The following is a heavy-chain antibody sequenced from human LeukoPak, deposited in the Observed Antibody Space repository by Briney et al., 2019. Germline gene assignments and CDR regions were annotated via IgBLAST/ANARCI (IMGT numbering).Heavy chain of an antibody. CDR2: INSDGSST. Sequence: GGSLRLSCAASGFTFSSYWMHWVRQAPGKGLVWVSRINSDGSSTSYADSVKGRFTISRDNAKNTLYLQMNSLRAEDTAVYYCARGWELYYFDYWGQGTLVTVSS. D-gene: IGHD1-26*01. V-gene: IGHV3-74*01. CDR3: ARGWELYYFDY. CDR1: GFTFSSYW. J-gene: IGHJ4*02.